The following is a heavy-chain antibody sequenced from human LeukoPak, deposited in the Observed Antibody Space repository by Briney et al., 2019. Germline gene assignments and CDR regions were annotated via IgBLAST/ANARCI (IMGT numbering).Heavy chain of an antibody. V-gene: IGHV3-21*01. CDR3: AVNYDSSGYYPDAFDI. CDR1: GFTFSSYS. CDR2: ISSSSSYI. J-gene: IGHJ3*02. D-gene: IGHD3-22*01. Sequence: GGSLRLSCAASGFTFSSYSMNWVRQAPGKGLEWVSSISSSSSYIYYADSVKGRFTISRDNAKNSLYLQMNSLRAEDTAVYYCAVNYDSSGYYPDAFDIWGQGAMVTVSS.